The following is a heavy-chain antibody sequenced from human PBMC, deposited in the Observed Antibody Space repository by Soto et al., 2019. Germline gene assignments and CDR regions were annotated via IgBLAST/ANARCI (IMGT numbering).Heavy chain of an antibody. D-gene: IGHD3-3*01. V-gene: IGHV1-18*01. CDR3: ARDLKPPDFLEWFLAPCCMDV. CDR2: ISAYNGNT. Sequence: ASVKVSCKASGYTFTSYGISWARQAPGQGLEWMGWISAYNGNTNYAQKFQGRVTMTRDTSTSTVYMELRSLRSEDTAVYYCARDLKPPDFLEWFLAPCCMDVWGQGTTVTVSS. CDR1: GYTFTSYG. J-gene: IGHJ6*02.